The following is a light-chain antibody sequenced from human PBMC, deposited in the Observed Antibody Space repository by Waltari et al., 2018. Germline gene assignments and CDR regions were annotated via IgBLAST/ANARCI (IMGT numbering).Light chain of an antibody. V-gene: IGKV3-20*01. CDR1: ESVRRA. J-gene: IGKJ1*01. Sequence: EVVLTQSPGTLSLSPGESATLSCRTSESVRRALIWYQQKPGQAPRLLIYDSSTRATGVPDRFSDSGFGTDFSLTISRLEPEDFAVYYCQHNVRLPVTFGQGTRVEIK. CDR2: DSS. CDR3: QHNVRLPVT.